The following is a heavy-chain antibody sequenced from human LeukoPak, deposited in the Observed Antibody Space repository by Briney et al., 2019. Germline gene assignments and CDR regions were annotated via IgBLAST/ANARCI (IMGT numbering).Heavy chain of an antibody. D-gene: IGHD6-13*01. CDR3: ARAIAARGNCCGFDP. V-gene: IGHV1-2*02. J-gene: IGHJ5*02. Sequence: GASVKVSCTASGYTFTVYYLHWVRRAPGQGPEWMGWINTNNGDTNYAQKFQGRVTMTRDTSISTAYMELTRLTSDDTAVYSCARAIAARGNCCGFDPWGQGTPVTVSS. CDR2: INTNNGDT. CDR1: GYTFTVYY.